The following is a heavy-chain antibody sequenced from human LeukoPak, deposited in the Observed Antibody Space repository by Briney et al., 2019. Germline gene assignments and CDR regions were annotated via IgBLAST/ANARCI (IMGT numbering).Heavy chain of an antibody. V-gene: IGHV4-34*01. CDR3: ASATLRCSGGSCYEMDV. J-gene: IGHJ6*04. CDR2: INHSGST. CDR1: VGSFSGYY. Sequence: SETLSLACAVYVGSFSGYYWYWIRQPPEKGLEWIGVINHSGSTNYNPSLKSRVTISVDTSKNQFSLKLSSVTAADTAVYYCASATLRCSGGSCYEMDVWGKGTTVTVSS. D-gene: IGHD2-15*01.